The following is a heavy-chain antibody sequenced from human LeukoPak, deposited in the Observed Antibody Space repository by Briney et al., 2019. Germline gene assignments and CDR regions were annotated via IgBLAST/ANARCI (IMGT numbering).Heavy chain of an antibody. CDR1: GGSISSYY. V-gene: IGHV4-4*09. D-gene: IGHD3-22*01. Sequence: SETLSLTCTVSGGSISSYYWSWIRQPPGKGLEWIGYIYTSGSTNYNPSLKSRVTISVDTSKNQFSLKLSSVTAADTAVYYRARHLNYDSSGYYYRQVDAFDIWGQGTMVTVSS. CDR2: IYTSGST. CDR3: ARHLNYDSSGYYYRQVDAFDI. J-gene: IGHJ3*02.